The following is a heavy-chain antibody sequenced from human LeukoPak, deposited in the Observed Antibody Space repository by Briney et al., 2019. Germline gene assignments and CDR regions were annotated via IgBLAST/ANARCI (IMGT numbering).Heavy chain of an antibody. V-gene: IGHV3-15*01. CDR1: GFTFSSYG. D-gene: IGHD4-17*01. Sequence: PGGSLRLSCAASGFTFSSYGMHWVRQAPGKGLEWVGRIKSKIDGETTEYAAPVKGRLSVSRDDSEKTLYLQMNSLKSEDTAVYYCTIHNFKTTAISSFDCWGQGTLVTVSS. CDR2: IKSKIDGETT. CDR3: TIHNFKTTAISSFDC. J-gene: IGHJ4*02.